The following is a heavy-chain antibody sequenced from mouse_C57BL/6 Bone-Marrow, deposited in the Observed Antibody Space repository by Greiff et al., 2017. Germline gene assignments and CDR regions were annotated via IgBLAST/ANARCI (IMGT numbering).Heavy chain of an antibody. CDR2: ISDGGRYT. D-gene: IGHD1-1*01. CDR1: GFTFSSYA. J-gene: IGHJ2*01. Sequence: EVKLVESGGGLVKPGGSLKLSCAASGFTFSSYAMSWVRQTPEKRLEWVATISDGGRYTYYPDNVKGRFTISRDNAKNNLYLQMSHLKSEDTAMYYCARDRGYYGSSSYYFDYWGQGTTLTVSS. V-gene: IGHV5-4*01. CDR3: ARDRGYYGSSSYYFDY.